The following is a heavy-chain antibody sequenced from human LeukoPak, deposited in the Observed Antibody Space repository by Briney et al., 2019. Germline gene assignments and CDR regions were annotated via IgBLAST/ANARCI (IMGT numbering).Heavy chain of an antibody. CDR1: GFTVSSYE. V-gene: IGHV3-48*03. CDR2: ISSSGRTI. J-gene: IGHJ4*02. Sequence: PGGSLRLSCAASGFTVSSYEMNWVRQAPGKGLEWDSYISSSGRTIYYADSVKGRFTISRDNAKNSLYLQMNSLRAEDTAVYYCARRAGAYSHPYDYWGQGTLVTVSS. CDR3: ARRAGAYSHPYDY. D-gene: IGHD4/OR15-4a*01.